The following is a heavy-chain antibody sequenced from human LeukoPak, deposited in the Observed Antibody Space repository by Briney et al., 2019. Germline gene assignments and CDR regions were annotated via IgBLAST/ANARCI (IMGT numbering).Heavy chain of an antibody. Sequence: GGSLRLSCSASGFTFRSYWMRWVRQAPGKGLEWVANIKQDGSEKNYVDSVKGRFTISRDNAKNSLYLQMNSLRAEDTAVYYCASGLELDYWGQGTLVTVSS. CDR1: GFTFRSYW. V-gene: IGHV3-7*03. CDR2: IKQDGSEK. CDR3: ASGLELDY. J-gene: IGHJ4*02.